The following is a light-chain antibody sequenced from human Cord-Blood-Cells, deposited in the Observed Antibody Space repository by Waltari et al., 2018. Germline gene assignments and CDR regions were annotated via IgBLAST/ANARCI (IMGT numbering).Light chain of an antibody. Sequence: QSALTQPASVSGSPGQSITISCTGTSSDVGSYNLVSWYQQHPGKAPKLMIYEGSKWPSGVSNRFSGSKSGNTASLTISGLQAEDEADDYCCSYAGSSTWVFGGGTKLTVL. CDR3: CSYAGSSTWV. CDR2: EGS. J-gene: IGLJ3*02. CDR1: SSDVGSYNL. V-gene: IGLV2-23*01.